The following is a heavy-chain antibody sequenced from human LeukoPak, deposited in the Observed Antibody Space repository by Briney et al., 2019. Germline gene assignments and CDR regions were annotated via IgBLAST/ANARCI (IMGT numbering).Heavy chain of an antibody. Sequence: ASVKVSCKASGYTFTSYDINWVRQATGQGLEWMGWMNPNSGNTGYAQKFQGRVTMTRNTSISTAYMELSSLRSEDTAVYYCARGRAYCGGDCYNYGMDVWGQGTTVTVSS. J-gene: IGHJ6*02. CDR2: MNPNSGNT. CDR1: GYTFTSYD. CDR3: ARGRAYCGGDCYNYGMDV. V-gene: IGHV1-8*01. D-gene: IGHD2-21*02.